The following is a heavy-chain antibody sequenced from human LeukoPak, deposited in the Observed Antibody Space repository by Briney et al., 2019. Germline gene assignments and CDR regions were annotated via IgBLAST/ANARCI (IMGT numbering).Heavy chain of an antibody. D-gene: IGHD4-23*01. Sequence: ASVKVSCKASGYTFTSYYMHWVRQAPGQGLEWMGIINPSGGSTSYAQKFQGRVTMTRDTSTSTVYMELSSLRSEDTAVYYCARDGMEDYGGNSGYFDYWGQGTLVTVSS. CDR2: INPSGGST. J-gene: IGHJ4*02. CDR1: GYTFTSYY. V-gene: IGHV1-46*01. CDR3: ARDGMEDYGGNSGYFDY.